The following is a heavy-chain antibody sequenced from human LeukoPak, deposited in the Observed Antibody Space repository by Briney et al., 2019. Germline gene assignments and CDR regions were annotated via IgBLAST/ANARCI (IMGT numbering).Heavy chain of an antibody. CDR3: AREGRIAAALDY. J-gene: IGHJ4*02. Sequence: SVKVSCKASGGTFSSYTISWVRQAPGQGLEWMGRIIPILGIANYAQKFQGRVTITADKSTSTAYMELNSLRSEDTAVYYCAREGRIAAALDYWGQGTLVTVSS. CDR1: GGTFSSYT. CDR2: IIPILGIA. V-gene: IGHV1-69*04. D-gene: IGHD6-13*01.